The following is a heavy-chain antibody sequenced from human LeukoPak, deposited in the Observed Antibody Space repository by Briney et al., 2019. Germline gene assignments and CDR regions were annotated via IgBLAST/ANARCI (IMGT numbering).Heavy chain of an antibody. V-gene: IGHV4-38-2*01. J-gene: IGHJ5*02. CDR2: ICHSGST. D-gene: IGHD2-15*01. CDR3: ARLEIVGYCSGGSCLNWFDP. Sequence: SETLSLTCAVSGYSISSGYYWGWIRQPPGKGLEWIGSICHSGSTYYNPSLKSRVTISVDTSKNQFSLKLSSVTAADTAVYYCARLEIVGYCSGGSCLNWFDPWGQGTLVTVSS. CDR1: GYSISSGYY.